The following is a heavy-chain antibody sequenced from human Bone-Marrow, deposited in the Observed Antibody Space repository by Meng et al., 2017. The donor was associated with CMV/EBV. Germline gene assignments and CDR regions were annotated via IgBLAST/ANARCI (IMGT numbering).Heavy chain of an antibody. V-gene: IGHV3-21*01. CDR1: GFIFSGYT. CDR3: ARGRSGQGLYFHY. J-gene: IGHJ4*02. Sequence: GESLKISCAASGFIFSGYTMNWVRQAPGKGLEWVSSISSSSSYIYYADSVKGRFTISRDNAKNSLFLQMNRLRGDDTAVYFCARGRSGQGLYFHYWGRGTLVTGSS. CDR2: ISSSSSYI. D-gene: IGHD3-3*01.